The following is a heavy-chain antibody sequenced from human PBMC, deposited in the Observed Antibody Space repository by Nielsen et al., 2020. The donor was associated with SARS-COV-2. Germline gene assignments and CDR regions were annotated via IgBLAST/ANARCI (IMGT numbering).Heavy chain of an antibody. Sequence: ASVKVSCKASGYTFTGYYMHWVRQAPGQGLEWMGWINPNSGGTNYAQKFQGWVTMTRDTSISTAYMELSRLRSEDTAVYYCARDGGSPDGNWFDPWGQGTLVTVSS. V-gene: IGHV1-2*04. J-gene: IGHJ5*02. CDR1: GYTFTGYY. CDR2: INPNSGGT. CDR3: ARDGGSPDGNWFDP. D-gene: IGHD1-26*01.